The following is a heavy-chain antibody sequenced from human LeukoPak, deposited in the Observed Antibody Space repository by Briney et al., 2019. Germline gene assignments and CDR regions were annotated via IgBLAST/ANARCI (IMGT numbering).Heavy chain of an antibody. CDR1: GFTFSSYE. J-gene: IGHJ4*02. CDR3: ARARNGVLFDY. Sequence: GGSLRLSCATSGFTFSSYEMNWVRQAPGKGLEWVSYISNSDSTIFYADPVKGRFTVSRDNAKNSLYLQMNNLRAEDTALYYCARARNGVLFDYWGQGTLVTVPS. CDR2: ISNSDSTI. V-gene: IGHV3-48*03. D-gene: IGHD2-8*01.